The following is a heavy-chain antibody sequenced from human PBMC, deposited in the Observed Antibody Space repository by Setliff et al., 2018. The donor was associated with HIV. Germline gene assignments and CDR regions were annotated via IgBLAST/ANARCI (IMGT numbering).Heavy chain of an antibody. V-gene: IGHV1-8*01. D-gene: IGHD3-22*01. CDR3: ARARRDSYDRGRRSHYYIDV. Sequence: ASVKVSCKPSEYSFTSYDINWVRQATGQGLEWMGWLNPNSHNTGYAQKFQGRVTMTRDTSISTAYMELNNLKFEDTAVYYCARARRDSYDRGRRSHYYIDVWGKGTTVTVSS. CDR2: LNPNSHNT. J-gene: IGHJ6*03. CDR1: EYSFTSYD.